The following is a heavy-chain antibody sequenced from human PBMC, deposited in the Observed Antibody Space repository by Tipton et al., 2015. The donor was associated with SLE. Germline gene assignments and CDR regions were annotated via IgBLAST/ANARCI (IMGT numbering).Heavy chain of an antibody. J-gene: IGHJ6*03. Sequence: SLRLSCAASGFTFDDHAMSWVRQAPGKGLECVSVVYGDGTGTYYAESVKGRFTISRDSSDNTLYLQMNSLRAEDTAVYFCAKGRHTMIRGMVGLRHPFYDMDVWCKGTTGTVS. CDR2: VYGDGTGT. CDR1: GFTFDDHA. D-gene: IGHD3-10*01. CDR3: AKGRHTMIRGMVGLRHPFYDMDV. V-gene: IGHV3-23*03.